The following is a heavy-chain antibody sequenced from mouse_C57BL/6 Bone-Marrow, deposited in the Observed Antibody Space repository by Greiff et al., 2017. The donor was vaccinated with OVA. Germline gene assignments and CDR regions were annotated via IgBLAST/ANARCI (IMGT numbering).Heavy chain of an antibody. CDR1: GFTFSSYA. V-gene: IGHV5-4*01. Sequence: EVQLQESGGGLVKPGGSLKLSCAASGFTFSSYAMSWVRQTPEKRLEWVATISDGGSYTYYPDNVKGRFTISRDNAKNNLYLQMSHLKSEDTAMYYCAREDYSNPYAMDYWGQGTSVTVSS. D-gene: IGHD2-5*01. CDR3: AREDYSNPYAMDY. J-gene: IGHJ4*01. CDR2: ISDGGSYT.